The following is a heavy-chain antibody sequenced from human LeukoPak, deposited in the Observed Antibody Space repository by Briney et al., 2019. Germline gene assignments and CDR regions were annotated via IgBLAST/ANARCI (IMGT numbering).Heavy chain of an antibody. D-gene: IGHD3-22*01. CDR3: AKDPTMIVVIIPDY. CDR1: GFTFSSYA. CDR2: ISGSGCSK. J-gene: IGHJ4*02. V-gene: IGHV3-23*01. Sequence: GGSLRLSCAASGFTFSSYAMSWVRQAPGKGLEWVSGISGSGCSKYYADSVKGRFTISRDNSKNTLYLQMNSLRAEDTAVYYCAKDPTMIVVIIPDYWGQGTLVTVSS.